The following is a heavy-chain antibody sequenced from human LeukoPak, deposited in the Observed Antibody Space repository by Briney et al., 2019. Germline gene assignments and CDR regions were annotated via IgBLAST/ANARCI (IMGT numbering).Heavy chain of an antibody. CDR1: GYTFSTYA. CDR3: AKDIRPDPSGGPGKY. CDR2: ISYDGSDK. V-gene: IGHV3-30*18. Sequence: PGRSLRLSCVVYGYTFSTYAMHWVRQAPGKGLEWVAIISYDGSDKYYADSVKGRFTISRDNSKNTLYLQMNSLRAEDTAVYYCAKDIRPDPSGGPGKYWGQGTLVTVSS. J-gene: IGHJ4*02. D-gene: IGHD1-14*01.